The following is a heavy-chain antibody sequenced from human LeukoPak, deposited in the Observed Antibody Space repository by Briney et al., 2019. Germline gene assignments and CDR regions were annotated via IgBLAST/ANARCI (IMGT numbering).Heavy chain of an antibody. V-gene: IGHV3-21*04. J-gene: IGHJ3*02. CDR3: ARGGSYLSAFDI. Sequence: GGSLRLSCAASGFTLSRNSMNWVRQAPGKGLEWVSSISSSSSYIYYADSVKGRFTISRDNAKNSLFLQMNSLRAEDTAVYYCARGGSYLSAFDIWGQGTMVTVSS. CDR2: ISSSSSYI. CDR1: GFTLSRNS. D-gene: IGHD1-26*01.